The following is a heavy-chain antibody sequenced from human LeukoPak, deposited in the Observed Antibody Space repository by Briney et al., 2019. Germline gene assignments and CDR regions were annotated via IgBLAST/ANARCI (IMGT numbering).Heavy chain of an antibody. CDR2: IYYSGST. J-gene: IGHJ4*02. CDR3: ARQLAWSSGIDY. Sequence: SETLSLTCTVPGGSISSSSYYWGWIRQPPGKGLEWIGSIYYSGSTYYNPSLKSRVTISVDMSKNQFSLKLSSVTAADTAVYYCARQLAWSSGIDYWGQGTLVTVSS. CDR1: GGSISSSSYY. V-gene: IGHV4-39*01. D-gene: IGHD1-26*01.